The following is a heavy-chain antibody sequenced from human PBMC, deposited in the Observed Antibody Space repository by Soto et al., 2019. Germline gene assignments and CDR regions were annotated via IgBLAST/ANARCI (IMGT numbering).Heavy chain of an antibody. Sequence: SETLSLTCTVSGESITTSGHYWVWIRQPPGERPEWIGNIYYSGNDYYNPSLKSRATISVDTSKSQFSLRLKSVTVADTAVYFCARRSVRWEAPFDDWGQGTLVTVSS. CDR3: ARRSVRWEAPFDD. CDR2: IYYSGND. V-gene: IGHV4-39*01. CDR1: GESITTSGHY. D-gene: IGHD1-26*01. J-gene: IGHJ4*02.